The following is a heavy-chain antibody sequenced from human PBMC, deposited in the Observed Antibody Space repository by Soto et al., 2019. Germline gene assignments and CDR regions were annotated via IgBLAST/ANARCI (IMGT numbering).Heavy chain of an antibody. Sequence: PVGSQRDSCAASGLNISNYVMHWVRQDPGKGLEWVAVISYDGSNKYYADSVKGRFTISRDNSKNTLYLQMNSLRAEDTAVYYCAKVKLETRLGLFDYWGQGTLVTVSS. V-gene: IGHV3-30*18. CDR1: GLNISNYV. CDR3: AKVKLETRLGLFDY. J-gene: IGHJ4*02. CDR2: ISYDGSNK. D-gene: IGHD6-19*01.